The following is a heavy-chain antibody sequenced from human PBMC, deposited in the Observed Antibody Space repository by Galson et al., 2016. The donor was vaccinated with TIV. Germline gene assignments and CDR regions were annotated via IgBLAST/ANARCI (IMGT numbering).Heavy chain of an antibody. V-gene: IGHV1-69*05. Sequence: SVKVSCKASGGIFRSHAINWVRQAPGQGLEWMGGVIAIFGTANYAQKFQGRVTITTDESTSTVFLELSSLRSEDTAIYYCARGSGYHLRNAFDFWGQGTMVTVS. J-gene: IGHJ3*01. CDR3: ARGSGYHLRNAFDF. D-gene: IGHD3-22*01. CDR1: GGIFRSHA. CDR2: VIAIFGTA.